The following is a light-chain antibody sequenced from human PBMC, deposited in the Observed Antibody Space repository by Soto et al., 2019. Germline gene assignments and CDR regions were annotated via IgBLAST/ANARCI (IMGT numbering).Light chain of an antibody. CDR1: QGIGSA. CDR3: QQFNSYPLT. V-gene: IGKV1-13*02. CDR2: DAS. Sequence: GDRVTITCRASQGIGSALACYQQRPGEAPRFLIYDASTLGSGVPLRFSGSGSGTYFTLTISTLQLEDFATYYCQQFNSYPLTFGGGTKVEIK. J-gene: IGKJ4*01.